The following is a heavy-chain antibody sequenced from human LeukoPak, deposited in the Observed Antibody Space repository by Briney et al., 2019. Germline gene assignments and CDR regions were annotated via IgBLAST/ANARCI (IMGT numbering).Heavy chain of an antibody. J-gene: IGHJ4*02. D-gene: IGHD3-3*01. CDR1: GYTSTSYG. CDR3: ARCRRDYDFWSGYLTFDY. Sequence: ASVKLSCKASGYTSTSYGISWVRQAPGQGLEWMGWISAYNGNTNYAQKLAGRVTMTTDTSTRTAYMELRSLRSDDTAVYYCARCRRDYDFWSGYLTFDYWGEGTLVTVSS. V-gene: IGHV1-18*01. CDR2: ISAYNGNT.